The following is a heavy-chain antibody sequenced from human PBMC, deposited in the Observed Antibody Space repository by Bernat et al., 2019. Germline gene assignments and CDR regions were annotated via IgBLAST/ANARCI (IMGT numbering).Heavy chain of an antibody. CDR2: ISSSGGNT. Sequence: EVQLVESGGGLVQPGGSLRLSCAASGFTFSSYEMNWVRQAPGKGLEWVSYISSSGGNTYYADSVKGRFTISSDNTKNSLYLQLNGLRAEDTAVYYCASRIAVTGSWRGSWGQGTLVTVSS. V-gene: IGHV3-48*03. CDR3: ASRIAVTGSWRGS. D-gene: IGHD6-19*01. CDR1: GFTFSSYE. J-gene: IGHJ5*02.